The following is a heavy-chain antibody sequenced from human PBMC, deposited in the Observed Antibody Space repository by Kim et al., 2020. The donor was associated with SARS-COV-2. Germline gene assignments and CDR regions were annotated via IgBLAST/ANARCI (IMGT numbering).Heavy chain of an antibody. CDR2: ISSSGSTI. D-gene: IGHD6-13*01. J-gene: IGHJ6*02. CDR3: ARELLGAAAGTWDYYYYYYGMDV. CDR1: GFTFSSYE. V-gene: IGHV3-48*03. Sequence: GGSLRLSCAASGFTFSSYEMNWVRQAPGKGLEWVSYISSSGSTIYYADSVKGRFTISRDNAKNSLYLQMNSLRAEDTAVYYCARELLGAAAGTWDYYYYYYGMDVWGQGTTVTVSS.